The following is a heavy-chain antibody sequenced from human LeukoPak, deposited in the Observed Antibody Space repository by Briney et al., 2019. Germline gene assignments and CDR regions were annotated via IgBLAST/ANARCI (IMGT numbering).Heavy chain of an antibody. CDR3: ARDPGSSAFDS. CDR2: INRDGSVR. J-gene: IGHJ4*02. Sequence: PGGSLRLSCAASGFTFSSYWMSWGRQTPEKGLEFVANINRDGSVRNYVDSVKGRFTISRDNAENSMHLQMNSLRADDTAVYYCARDPGSSAFDSWGQGTLVTVSS. D-gene: IGHD5/OR15-5a*01. CDR1: GFTFSSYW. V-gene: IGHV3-7*01.